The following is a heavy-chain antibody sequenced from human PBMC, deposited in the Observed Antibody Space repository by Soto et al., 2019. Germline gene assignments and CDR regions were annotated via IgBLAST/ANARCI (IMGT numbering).Heavy chain of an antibody. CDR1: GFTFSTYW. CDR2: ISTDGSST. J-gene: IGHJ4*02. Sequence: EVQLVESGGGLVQPGGSLRLSCAATGFTFSTYWMHWVRQGPGKGLVWVSRISTDGSSTTYADSVKGRFTISRDNAKNTLYLPMTSLRAEDTAVYYCARATGSNHPFDYWGQGSRVTVSS. D-gene: IGHD2-2*01. V-gene: IGHV3-74*01. CDR3: ARATGSNHPFDY.